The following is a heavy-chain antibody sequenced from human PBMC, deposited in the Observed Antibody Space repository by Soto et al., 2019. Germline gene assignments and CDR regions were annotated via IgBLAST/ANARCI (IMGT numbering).Heavy chain of an antibody. V-gene: IGHV3-30*18. J-gene: IGHJ4*02. CDR2: MSYDGTKQ. D-gene: IGHD6-13*01. CDR1: GFTFSTYG. Sequence: VRLSCAASGFTFSTYGMHWVRQAPGKGLEWVAAMSYDGTKQYYVDSVKGRFTISRDNSRNTLFLQVNSLRDEDTAVYYCAKEYGSTWIDHWGQGTLVTVSS. CDR3: AKEYGSTWIDH.